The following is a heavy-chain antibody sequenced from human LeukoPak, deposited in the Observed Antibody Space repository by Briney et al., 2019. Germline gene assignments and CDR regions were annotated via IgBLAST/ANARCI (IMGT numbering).Heavy chain of an antibody. D-gene: IGHD6-6*01. Sequence: PSETLSLTCTVSGGSISSSSYYWGWIRQPPGKGLEWIGSIYYSGSTYYNPSLKGRVTISVDTSKNQFSLKLSSVTAADTAVYYCARETYSSSSPTGHDAFDIWGQGTMVTVSS. CDR2: IYYSGST. J-gene: IGHJ3*02. CDR1: GGSISSSSYY. CDR3: ARETYSSSSPTGHDAFDI. V-gene: IGHV4-39*07.